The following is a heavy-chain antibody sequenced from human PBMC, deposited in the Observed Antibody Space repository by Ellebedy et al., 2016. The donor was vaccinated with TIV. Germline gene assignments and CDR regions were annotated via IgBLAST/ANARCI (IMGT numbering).Heavy chain of an antibody. CDR2: MNPNSGNT. V-gene: IGHV1-8*01. Sequence: AASVKVSCKASGYTFTSYDINWVRQATGQGLEWMGWMNPNSGNTGYAQKLQGRVTMTRDTSTSTVYMELSSLKSEDTAVYYCARGDNTFYAYSGSSDFDYWGQGTLVTVSS. CDR1: GYTFTSYD. J-gene: IGHJ4*02. D-gene: IGHD1-26*01. CDR3: ARGDNTFYAYSGSSDFDY.